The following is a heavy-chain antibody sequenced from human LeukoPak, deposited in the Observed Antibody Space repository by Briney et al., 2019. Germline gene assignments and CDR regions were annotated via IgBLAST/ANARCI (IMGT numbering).Heavy chain of an antibody. CDR1: GFTFSTYG. Sequence: VRSLRLSCAASGFTFSTYGMHWVRQAPGKGLEWVALVWSDGNGKFYADSVKGRFTISRDNSKNTVYLQMNSLRAEDTAVYYCVSVLTVTFDSWGQGTLVTVSS. D-gene: IGHD4-17*01. V-gene: IGHV3-33*01. CDR3: VSVLTVTFDS. J-gene: IGHJ4*02. CDR2: VWSDGNGK.